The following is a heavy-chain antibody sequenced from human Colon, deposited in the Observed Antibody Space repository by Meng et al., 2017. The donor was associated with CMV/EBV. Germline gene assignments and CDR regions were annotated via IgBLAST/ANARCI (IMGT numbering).Heavy chain of an antibody. D-gene: IGHD1-20*01. Sequence: RFGTWGMKPGASVKFSCKASGSTLTSYYMDWVRQAPGQGLEWMGIINPNGGSTSYAQKFQGRVTMTRDTSTSTVYMDLSSLRSEDTAVYYCARQVGNWNDERNWFDPWGQGTLVTVSS. CDR3: ARQVGNWNDERNWFDP. V-gene: IGHV1-46*01. CDR1: GSTLTSYY. J-gene: IGHJ5*02. CDR2: INPNGGST.